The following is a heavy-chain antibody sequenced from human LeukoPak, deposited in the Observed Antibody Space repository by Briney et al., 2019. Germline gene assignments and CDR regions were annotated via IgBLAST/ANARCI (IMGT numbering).Heavy chain of an antibody. J-gene: IGHJ4*02. CDR2: INPTGGST. CDR3: ARDHYHKIHSVMVTAPDY. V-gene: IGHV1-46*01. CDR1: GYTFTSYY. Sequence: GASVTVSCEASGYTFTSYYMHWVRQAPGEGLEWMGIINPTGGSTSYAQKFQGRVTMTRDTSTSTVYMELSSLRSEDTAVYYCARDHYHKIHSVMVTAPDYWGQGTLVIVSS. D-gene: IGHD2-21*02.